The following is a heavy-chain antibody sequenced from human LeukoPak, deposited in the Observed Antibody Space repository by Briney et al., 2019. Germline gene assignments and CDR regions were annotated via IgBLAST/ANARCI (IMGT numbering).Heavy chain of an antibody. CDR2: INWNGGST. CDR1: GFTFDDYG. CDR3: ARYCTNGVCYQDY. V-gene: IGHV3-20*04. J-gene: IGHJ4*02. Sequence: PGGSLRLSCAASGFTFDDYGMSWVRQAPGKGLEWVSGINWNGGSTGYADSVKGRFTIYRDNAKNSLYLQMNRLRAEDTALYYCARYCTNGVCYQDYWGQGTLVTVSS. D-gene: IGHD2-8*01.